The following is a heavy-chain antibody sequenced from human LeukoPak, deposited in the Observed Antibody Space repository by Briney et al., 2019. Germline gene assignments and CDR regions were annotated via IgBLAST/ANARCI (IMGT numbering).Heavy chain of an antibody. Sequence: GGSLRLSCAASGFTFSSYSMNWVRQAPGKGLEWVSYFSSSSSTIYYADSVKGRFTISRDNAKNSLYLQMNSLRAEDTAVYYCARDHYDFWSGYYIFDYWGQGTLVTVSS. J-gene: IGHJ4*02. CDR2: FSSSSSTI. CDR3: ARDHYDFWSGYYIFDY. V-gene: IGHV3-48*01. CDR1: GFTFSSYS. D-gene: IGHD3-3*01.